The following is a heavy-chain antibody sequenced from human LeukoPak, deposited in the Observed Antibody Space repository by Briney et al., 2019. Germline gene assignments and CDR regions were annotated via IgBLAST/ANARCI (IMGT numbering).Heavy chain of an antibody. CDR2: INHSGST. V-gene: IGHV4-34*01. D-gene: IGHD4-17*01. Sequence: PSETLSLTCAVYGGSFSGYYWSWIRQPPGKGLEWIGEINHSGSTNYNPSLKSRVTISVDTSKNQFSLKLSSVTAADTAVYYCARAPMSDYGDYADYWGQGTWSPSPQ. CDR3: ARAPMSDYGDYADY. J-gene: IGHJ4*02. CDR1: GGSFSGYY.